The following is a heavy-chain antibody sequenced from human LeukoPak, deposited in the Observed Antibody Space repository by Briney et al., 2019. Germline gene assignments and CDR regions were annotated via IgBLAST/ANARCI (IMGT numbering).Heavy chain of an antibody. CDR1: GYTFTRYY. Sequence: ASVKVSCKASGYTFTRYYMHWVRQAPGQGLEWMGIINPSGGSTSYAQKFQGRVTMTRDTSTSTVYMELSSLRSEETAVYYRARESSSGLMNDAFDIWGQGTMVTVSS. D-gene: IGHD6-19*01. CDR3: ARESSSGLMNDAFDI. J-gene: IGHJ3*02. V-gene: IGHV1-46*01. CDR2: INPSGGST.